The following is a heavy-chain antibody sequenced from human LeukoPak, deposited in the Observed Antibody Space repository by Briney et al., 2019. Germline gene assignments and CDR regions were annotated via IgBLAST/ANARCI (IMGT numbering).Heavy chain of an antibody. J-gene: IGHJ4*02. D-gene: IGHD5-18*01. V-gene: IGHV1-69*06. Sequence: ASVKVSCKASGGTFSSYAISWVRQAPGQGLEWMGGIIPIFGTANYAQKFQGRVTITADKSTSTAYMELSSLRSEDTAVYYCARAKGYSYGYGLYYFDYWGQGSLVTVSS. CDR3: ARAKGYSYGYGLYYFDY. CDR2: IIPIFGTA. CDR1: GGTFSSYA.